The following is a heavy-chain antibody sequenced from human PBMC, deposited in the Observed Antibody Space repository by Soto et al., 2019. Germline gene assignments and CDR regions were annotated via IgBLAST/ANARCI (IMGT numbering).Heavy chain of an antibody. CDR1: GDSVSSNSAA. V-gene: IGHV6-1*01. Sequence: SQTLSLTCAISGDSVSSNSAAWNWIRQSPSRGLEWLGRTYYRSKWYNDYAVSVKSQITINPDTSKNQFSLQLNSVTPEDTAVYYCARLVGATYYYFYGMDVWGQGTTVTVSS. J-gene: IGHJ6*02. CDR3: ARLVGATYYYFYGMDV. CDR2: TYYRSKWYN. D-gene: IGHD1-26*01.